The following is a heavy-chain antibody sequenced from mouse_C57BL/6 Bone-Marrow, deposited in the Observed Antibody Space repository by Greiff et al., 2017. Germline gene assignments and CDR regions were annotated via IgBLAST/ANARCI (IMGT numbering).Heavy chain of an antibody. CDR3: ARRVGWLPLY. CDR2: IYPRSGNT. CDR1: GYTFTSYG. J-gene: IGHJ2*01. Sequence: QVQLQQSGAELARPGASVKLSCTASGYTFTSYGISWVKQRTGQGLEWIGEIYPRSGNTYYNAKFKGKATLTADKSSSTAYMELRSLTSEDSAVYFCARRVGWLPLYWGQGTTLTVSS. D-gene: IGHD2-2*01. V-gene: IGHV1-81*01.